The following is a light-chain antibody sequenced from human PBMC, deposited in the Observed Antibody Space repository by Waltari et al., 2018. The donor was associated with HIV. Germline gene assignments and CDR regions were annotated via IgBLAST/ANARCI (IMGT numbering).Light chain of an antibody. CDR3: QQYYSPPQT. CDR1: QSVLHNSNNQYY. CDR2: WAS. Sequence: DILMSQSTDSLAVSLAERATINCKSSQSVLHNSNNQYYVAGYQEKTGQSPKLLVYWASTRESGVPDRFSGSGSGTDFTHTISSLQAEDVAVYYCQQYYSPPQTFGQGTKVEIK. J-gene: IGKJ1*01. V-gene: IGKV4-1*01.